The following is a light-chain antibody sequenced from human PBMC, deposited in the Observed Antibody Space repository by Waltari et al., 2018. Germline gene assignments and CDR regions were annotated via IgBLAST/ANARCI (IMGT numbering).Light chain of an antibody. CDR2: SNT. Sequence: QSVLTQPPSASAPPGQRVTISCSGSSSNIGTNTVNWYQQLPGPAPKLLIYSNTQRPSGVPDRFSGSKSGTAASLAIGGLQAEDETDYYCAAWDDSLHGPVFGGGTKVTVL. CDR1: SSNIGTNT. CDR3: AAWDDSLHGPV. J-gene: IGLJ2*01. V-gene: IGLV1-44*01.